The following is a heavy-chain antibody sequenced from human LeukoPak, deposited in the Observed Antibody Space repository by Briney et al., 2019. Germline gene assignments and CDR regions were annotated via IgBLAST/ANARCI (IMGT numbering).Heavy chain of an antibody. Sequence: PGGSLRLSCAASGFTFSSYVMSWVRQAPGKGLEWVSALTSSGDTTYYGDSVKGRFTISRDSSKNTLYLQMHSLRAEDTAIYYCANRDGGWLQSSGMDVWGQGTAVTVSS. CDR1: GFTFSSYV. CDR2: LTSSGDTT. CDR3: ANRDGGWLQSSGMDV. V-gene: IGHV3-23*01. J-gene: IGHJ6*02. D-gene: IGHD5-24*01.